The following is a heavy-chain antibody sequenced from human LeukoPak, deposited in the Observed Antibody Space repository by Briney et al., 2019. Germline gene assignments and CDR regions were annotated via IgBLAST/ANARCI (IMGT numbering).Heavy chain of an antibody. Sequence: SETLSLTCTVSGGSIRNGGYYWGWIRQLPGKGLEWIGSIYYSGSTYYNPSLKSRVTISVDTSKNQFSLKLSSVTAADTAVYYCARHCSGGSCYSDFDCWGQGTLVTVSS. J-gene: IGHJ4*02. V-gene: IGHV4-39*01. CDR3: ARHCSGGSCYSDFDC. CDR2: IYYSGST. D-gene: IGHD2-15*01. CDR1: GGSIRNGGYY.